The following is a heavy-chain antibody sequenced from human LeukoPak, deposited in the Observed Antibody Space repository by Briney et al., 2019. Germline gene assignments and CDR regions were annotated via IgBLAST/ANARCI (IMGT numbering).Heavy chain of an antibody. Sequence: GGSLRLSCAASGLTFSNAWMSWVRQAPGQGLEWVGRIKSQTDGGTTDYAAPVKGRFTISRDDSKDTLYLQMNSLKTEDTAVYYCTTFGIVAVGTWGQGTLVTVSS. D-gene: IGHD6-13*01. J-gene: IGHJ4*02. CDR1: GLTFSNAW. CDR3: TTFGIVAVGT. CDR2: IKSQTDGGTT. V-gene: IGHV3-15*01.